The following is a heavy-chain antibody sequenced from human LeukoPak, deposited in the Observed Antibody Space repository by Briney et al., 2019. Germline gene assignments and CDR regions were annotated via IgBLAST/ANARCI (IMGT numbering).Heavy chain of an antibody. Sequence: GAPRPPCAAFGFTFRGYLMHWVPQAPGEGVEGVLYINSSGTYINSADSVKGRFTISRDYPKNSLYLQMSSLRAEDTAVYYCARQGGDILTGYLDYWGQGTLASVSS. D-gene: IGHD3-9*01. J-gene: IGHJ4*02. V-gene: IGHV3-11*03. CDR2: INSSGTYI. CDR1: GFTFRGYL. CDR3: ARQGGDILTGYLDY.